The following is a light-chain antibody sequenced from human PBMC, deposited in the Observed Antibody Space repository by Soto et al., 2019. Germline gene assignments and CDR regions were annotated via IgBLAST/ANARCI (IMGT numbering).Light chain of an antibody. V-gene: IGLV4-69*01. CDR2: LDSDGSH. Sequence: QLVLTQSPSASASLGASVKLTCTLSSGHSSYAIAWHQQQPEKGPRYLMKLDSDGSHTKGDAIPDRFSGSSSGAERSLAISGLQSEDEADYYCQTWGTGIHVVFGGGTKPTV. CDR1: SGHSSYA. CDR3: QTWGTGIHVV. J-gene: IGLJ2*01.